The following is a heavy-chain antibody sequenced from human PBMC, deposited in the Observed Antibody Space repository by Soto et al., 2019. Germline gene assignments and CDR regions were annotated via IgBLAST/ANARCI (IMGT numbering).Heavy chain of an antibody. Sequence: GGSLRLSCAASGFIFSNYGMHWVRQAPGRGLEWVAVIWYDGSNKYYADSVKGRFTISRDNSKNTMFLQMNSLRAEDTAVYYCARDDIPGRAVAIYGMDVWGQGTTVTVSS. CDR1: GFIFSNYG. V-gene: IGHV3-33*01. J-gene: IGHJ6*02. CDR2: IWYDGSNK. D-gene: IGHD6-19*01. CDR3: ARDDIPGRAVAIYGMDV.